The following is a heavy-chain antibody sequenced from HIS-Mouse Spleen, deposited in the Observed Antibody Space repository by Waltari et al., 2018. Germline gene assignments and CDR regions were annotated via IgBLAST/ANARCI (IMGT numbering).Heavy chain of an antibody. J-gene: IGHJ4*02. CDR3: ARDTVAGRRYFDY. V-gene: IGHV1-69*01. CDR1: GGPFSRYA. CDR2: IIPIFGTA. Sequence: QVQLVQSGAEVKKPGSSVKVYCKASGGPFSRYAISRVRQAPGKGLEWMGGIIPIFGTANYAQKFQGRVTITADESTSTAYMELSSLRSEDTAVYYCARDTVAGRRYFDYWGQGTLVTVSS. D-gene: IGHD6-19*01.